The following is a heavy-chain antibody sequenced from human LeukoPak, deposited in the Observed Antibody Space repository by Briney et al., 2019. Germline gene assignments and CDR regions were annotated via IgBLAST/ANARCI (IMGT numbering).Heavy chain of an antibody. CDR2: IDPRDSYT. CDR3: ATGASKVTTDFANY. D-gene: IGHD4-17*01. CDR1: GYSFTNYW. V-gene: IGHV5-10-1*01. J-gene: IGHJ4*02. Sequence: GESLKISCKGAGYSFTNYWISWGRQMPGKGLGWMGRIDPRDSYTKYSPSFEGHVTISVDKSISSAFLQWNSLKASDSAMYYCATGASKVTTDFANYWGQGTQVAVSS.